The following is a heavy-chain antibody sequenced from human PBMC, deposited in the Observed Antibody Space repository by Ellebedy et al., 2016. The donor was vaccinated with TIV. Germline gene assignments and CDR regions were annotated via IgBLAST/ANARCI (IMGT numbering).Heavy chain of an antibody. V-gene: IGHV1-46*01. CDR2: MYPNGGSA. D-gene: IGHD6-6*01. Sequence: ASVKVSCKASGYPFTSYFMHWVRQAPGEGLEWMGIMYPNGGSATYAQKFQGRVTMTSDTSTSTVYMELGSLNSEDTAIYDCAGERVSSSNYFDHWGQGALVTVSS. CDR3: AGERVSSSNYFDH. J-gene: IGHJ4*02. CDR1: GYPFTSYF.